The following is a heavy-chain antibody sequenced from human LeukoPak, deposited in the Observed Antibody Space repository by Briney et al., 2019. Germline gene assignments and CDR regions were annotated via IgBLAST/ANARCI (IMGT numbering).Heavy chain of an antibody. J-gene: IGHJ4*02. CDR3: ARESGYSYGYGMGY. CDR2: MSDDGTKK. D-gene: IGHD5-12*01. CDR1: GFIFRHYA. Sequence: PGGSLRLSCAASGFIFRHYAMPWVRQAPGKGLEWVADMSDDGTKKYYGDSVKGRFTISRDNSLSTLYLQMNSLRPEDTALYYCARESGYSYGYGMGYWGQGTLVTVSA. V-gene: IGHV3-30-3*01.